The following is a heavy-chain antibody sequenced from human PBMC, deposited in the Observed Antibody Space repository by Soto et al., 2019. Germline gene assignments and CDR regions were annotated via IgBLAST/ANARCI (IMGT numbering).Heavy chain of an antibody. Sequence: GGSLRLSCAASGFTFSTYGMHWVRQAPGKGLEWVAVISYDGSKKYYGESVKGRFTISRDNSKNTLYLQMNSLRAEDTAVYYCAKEYYYGSGSYYNNIDYWGQGTLVTVSS. CDR3: AKEYYYGSGSYYNNIDY. D-gene: IGHD3-10*01. CDR1: GFTFSTYG. CDR2: ISYDGSKK. J-gene: IGHJ4*02. V-gene: IGHV3-30*18.